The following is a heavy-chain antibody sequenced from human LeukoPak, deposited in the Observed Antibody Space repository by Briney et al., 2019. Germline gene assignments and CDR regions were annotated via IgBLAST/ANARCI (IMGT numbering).Heavy chain of an antibody. CDR2: IKQDGSEK. Sequence: PGGSLRLSCAASGFTFSSYAMSWVRQAPGKGLEWVANIKQDGSEKYYVDSVKGRFTISRDNAKNSLYLQMNSLRAEDTAVYYCARERYLAAAGRVFDYWGQGTLVTVSS. V-gene: IGHV3-7*01. J-gene: IGHJ4*02. CDR1: GFTFSSYA. CDR3: ARERYLAAAGRVFDY. D-gene: IGHD6-13*01.